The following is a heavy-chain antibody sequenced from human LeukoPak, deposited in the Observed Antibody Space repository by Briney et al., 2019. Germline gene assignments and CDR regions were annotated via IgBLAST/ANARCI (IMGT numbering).Heavy chain of an antibody. CDR2: IWYDGSNK. CDR3: ARDPDNYGDYASDAFDI. Sequence: GGSLRLSCSASGFTFSSYGMHWVRQAPGKGLEWVAVIWYDGSNKYYADSVKGRFTISRDNSKNTLYLQMNSLRAEDTAVYYCARDPDNYGDYASDAFDIWGQGTMVTVSS. D-gene: IGHD4-17*01. V-gene: IGHV3-33*08. J-gene: IGHJ3*02. CDR1: GFTFSSYG.